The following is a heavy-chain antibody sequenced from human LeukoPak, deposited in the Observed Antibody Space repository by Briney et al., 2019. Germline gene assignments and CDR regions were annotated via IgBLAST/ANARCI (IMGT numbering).Heavy chain of an antibody. J-gene: IGHJ4*02. D-gene: IGHD3-3*01. CDR3: ARHRITTFGVAPLYFDY. V-gene: IGHV3-7*01. CDR1: GFTFSSYW. CDR2: IKQDGSEK. Sequence: GSLRLSCAASGFTFSSYWMSWVRQAPGKGLEWVANIKQDGSEKYYVDSVKGRFTISRDNAKNSLYLQMNSLRAEDTAVYYCARHRITTFGVAPLYFDYWGQGTLVTVSS.